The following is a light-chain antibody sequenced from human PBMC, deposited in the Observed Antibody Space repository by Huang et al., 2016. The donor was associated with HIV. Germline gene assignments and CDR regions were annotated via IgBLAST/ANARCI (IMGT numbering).Light chain of an antibody. CDR1: QSVTGN. J-gene: IGKJ3*01. CDR2: GAS. V-gene: IGKV3-15*01. CDR3: QQYNKWPRT. Sequence: EIVMTQSPATLSVSPGDRATLSCRASQSVTGNLAWYQPKPGQPPRLLIYGASTRAAGAAARFTASGSGTEFTLTINSLQSEDFAVYYCQQYNKWPRTFGPGTKVDVK.